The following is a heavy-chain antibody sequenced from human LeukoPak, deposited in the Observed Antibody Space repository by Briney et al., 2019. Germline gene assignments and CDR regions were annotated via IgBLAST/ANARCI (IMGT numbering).Heavy chain of an antibody. D-gene: IGHD1-14*01. Sequence: GGSLRLSCVASGFTFSSYGMHWVRQAPGKGLEWVAVISYVGSNNYYADSVKGRFTISRDNSKNTLYLQMNSLRAEDTAVYYCTTELDVRPNHYWGQGTLVTVSS. CDR2: ISYVGSNN. J-gene: IGHJ4*02. CDR3: TTELDVRPNHY. V-gene: IGHV3-30*03. CDR1: GFTFSSYG.